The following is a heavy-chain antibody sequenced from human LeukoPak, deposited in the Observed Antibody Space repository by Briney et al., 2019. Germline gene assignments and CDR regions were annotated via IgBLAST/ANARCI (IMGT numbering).Heavy chain of an antibody. J-gene: IGHJ3*02. V-gene: IGHV4-30-4*08. Sequence: SQTLSLTCTVSGGSISSGDYYWRWIRQPPGKGLEWIGYIYYSGSSSYNPSLKSPLTISVDTSKNQFSLKLSSVTAADTAVYYCARDSSMIWDAFDIWGQGTMVTVSS. CDR2: IYYSGSS. CDR1: GGSISSGDYY. CDR3: ARDSSMIWDAFDI. D-gene: IGHD3/OR15-3a*01.